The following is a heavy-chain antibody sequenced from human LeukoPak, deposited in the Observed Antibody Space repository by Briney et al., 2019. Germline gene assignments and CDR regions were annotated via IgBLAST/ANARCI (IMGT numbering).Heavy chain of an antibody. Sequence: GGSLRLSCAASGFTFSMYWMSWVRQAPGKGLEWVANIKEDGSEKYYVDSVKGRFTISRDNAKNSLYLQMNSLRAEDTAVYYCARDSTSSLYDYWGQGTLVTVSS. CDR1: GFTFSMYW. J-gene: IGHJ4*02. D-gene: IGHD6-13*01. V-gene: IGHV3-7*01. CDR3: ARDSTSSLYDY. CDR2: IKEDGSEK.